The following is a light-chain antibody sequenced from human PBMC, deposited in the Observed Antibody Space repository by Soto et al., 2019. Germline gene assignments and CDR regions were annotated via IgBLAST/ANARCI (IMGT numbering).Light chain of an antibody. CDR2: EDT. V-gene: IGLV2-23*01. J-gene: IGLJ3*02. CDR1: NTDVGTYNL. Sequence: QSALAQPASVSGSPGQSITISCTGTNTDVGTYNLVSWYQHDPGKAPKLIIHEDTKRPSGVSYRFSGSKSGNTASLTLSGHQAEDAADYYCCSYAGSSTWMFGGGTKLTVL. CDR3: CSYAGSSTWM.